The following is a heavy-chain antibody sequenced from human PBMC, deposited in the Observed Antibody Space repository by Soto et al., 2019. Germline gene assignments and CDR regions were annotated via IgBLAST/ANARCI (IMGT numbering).Heavy chain of an antibody. V-gene: IGHV3-48*01. D-gene: IGHD3-10*01. J-gene: IGHJ3*02. CDR1: GFTFSSYS. Sequence: EVQLVESGGSLVQPEGSLRLSCAASGFTFSSYSMNWVRQAPGKGLEWVSYISSSSSTIYYADSVKGRFTISRDNAKNSLYLQMNSLRAEDTAVYYCARSWSTYIAFDIWGQGTMVTVSS. CDR3: ARSWSTYIAFDI. CDR2: ISSSSSTI.